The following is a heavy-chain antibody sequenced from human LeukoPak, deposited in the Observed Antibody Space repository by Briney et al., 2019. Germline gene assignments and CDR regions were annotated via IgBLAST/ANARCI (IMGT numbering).Heavy chain of an antibody. J-gene: IGHJ6*02. CDR2: MNPNSGST. CDR3: ARSYVLRYFDWLPIGSYYYYYGMDV. Sequence: ASVTVSCKASGYTFTSYDINWVRQATGQGLEWMGWMNPNSGSTGYAQKFQGRVTMTRNTSISTAYMELSSPRSEDTAVYYCARSYVLRYFDWLPIGSYYYYYGMDVWGQGTTVTVSS. V-gene: IGHV1-8*01. CDR1: GYTFTSYD. D-gene: IGHD3-9*01.